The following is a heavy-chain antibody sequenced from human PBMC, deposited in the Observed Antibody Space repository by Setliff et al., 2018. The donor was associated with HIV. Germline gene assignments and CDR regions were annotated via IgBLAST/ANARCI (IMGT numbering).Heavy chain of an antibody. CDR1: GGSFSGYY. CDR2: IYHSGSI. J-gene: IGHJ4*02. V-gene: IGHV4-34*01. D-gene: IGHD3-3*01. CDR3: ARANFWSGYYGY. Sequence: PSETLSLTCAVYGGSFSGYYWGWIRQPPGKGLEWIGSIYHSGSIYYNPSLKSRVTISVDTSKNQFSLKLSSVTAADTAVYYCARANFWSGYYGYWGQGTLVTVSS.